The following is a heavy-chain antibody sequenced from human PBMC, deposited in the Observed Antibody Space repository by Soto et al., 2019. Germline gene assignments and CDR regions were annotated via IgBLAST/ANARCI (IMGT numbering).Heavy chain of an antibody. Sequence: QVQLQQWGAGLLKPSETLSLTCAVYGGSFSGYYWSWIRQPPGKGLEWIGEINHSGSTNYNPSLKSRVTISVDTSNNQFTLKLSSVIASDTAVYYCARAGGYSYGSRFDYWGQGTLVTVSS. J-gene: IGHJ4*02. D-gene: IGHD5-18*01. V-gene: IGHV4-34*01. CDR1: GGSFSGYY. CDR3: ARAGGYSYGSRFDY. CDR2: INHSGST.